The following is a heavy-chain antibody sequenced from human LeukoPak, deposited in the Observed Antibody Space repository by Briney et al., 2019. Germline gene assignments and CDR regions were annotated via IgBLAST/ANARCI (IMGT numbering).Heavy chain of an antibody. D-gene: IGHD5-18*01. CDR1: GASFGSYC. J-gene: IGHJ4*02. Sequence: RAHSLSLAWAVDGASFGSYCGGWVRQPGGEGRGWHGEINDSGSTNYKPSRKGRVTISVDTSKNQCFMKLSAGTAADTAVYYCARGSGGYSYGNFRRAHYFDYWGQGTLVTVSS. CDR2: INDSGST. CDR3: ARGSGGYSYGNFRRAHYFDY. V-gene: IGHV4-34*01.